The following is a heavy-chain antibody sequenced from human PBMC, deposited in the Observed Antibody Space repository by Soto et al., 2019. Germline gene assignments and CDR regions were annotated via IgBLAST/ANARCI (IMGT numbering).Heavy chain of an antibody. CDR1: GGSISSSSYC. D-gene: IGHD4-17*01. V-gene: IGHV4-39*01. Sequence: QLQLQESGPGLVKPSETLSLTCTVSGGSISSSSYCWGWIRQPPGKGLEWIGSIYYSGSTYYNPSLKSRVTISVDTSKNQFSLKLSSVTAADTAVYYCASTYGDYDVGVSYWGQGTLVTVSS. CDR3: ASTYGDYDVGVSY. J-gene: IGHJ4*02. CDR2: IYYSGST.